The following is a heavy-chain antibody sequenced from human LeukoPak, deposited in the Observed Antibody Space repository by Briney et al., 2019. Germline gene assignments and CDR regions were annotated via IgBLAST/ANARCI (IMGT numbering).Heavy chain of an antibody. CDR3: ARAIAAAGTMVDY. CDR1: NYTFTSYG. J-gene: IGHJ4*02. D-gene: IGHD6-13*01. Sequence: ASVKVSCKASNYTFTSYGISWVRQAPGQGLEWMAWINAYNGDTNYAQKLQGRVTLTTDTSTSTAYMELRSLRSDDTAVYYCARAIAAAGTMVDYWGQGTLVTVSS. V-gene: IGHV1-18*01. CDR2: INAYNGDT.